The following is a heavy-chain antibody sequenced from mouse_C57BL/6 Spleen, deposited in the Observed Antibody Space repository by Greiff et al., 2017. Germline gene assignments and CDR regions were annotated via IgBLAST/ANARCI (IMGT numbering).Heavy chain of an antibody. CDR3: ARLLRSPLDY. D-gene: IGHD1-1*01. CDR2: INPNYGTT. Sequence: EVQLQQSGPELVQPGASVKISCKASGYSFTDYNMNWVKQSTGKSLEWIGLINPNYGTTSYNQKFKGKATLTVAQSSSTAYMQLNSLTSEDSAVYYCARLLRSPLDYWGQGTTLTVSS. J-gene: IGHJ2*01. CDR1: GYSFTDYN. V-gene: IGHV1-39*01.